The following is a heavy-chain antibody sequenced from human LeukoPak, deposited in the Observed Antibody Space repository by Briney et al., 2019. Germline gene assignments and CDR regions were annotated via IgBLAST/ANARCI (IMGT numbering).Heavy chain of an antibody. CDR3: ARAMVEQWLIYDY. V-gene: IGHV4-38-2*01. J-gene: IGHJ4*02. CDR1: GYSMSSGCY. CDR2: IYHSGST. D-gene: IGHD6-19*01. Sequence: SETLSLTCAVSGYSMSSGCYWGWIRQPPGKGLEWIGSIYHSGSTYYNPSLKSRVTISVDTSKNQFSPKLSSVTAADTAVYYCARAMVEQWLIYDYWGQGPLVTVSS.